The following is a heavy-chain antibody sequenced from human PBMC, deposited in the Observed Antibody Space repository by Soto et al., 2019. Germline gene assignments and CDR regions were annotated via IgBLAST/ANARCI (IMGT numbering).Heavy chain of an antibody. J-gene: IGHJ4*02. CDR2: ISAYNGNT. CDR1: GYTFTSYG. Sequence: GASVKVSCKASGYTFTSYGISWVRQAPGQGLEWMGWISAYNGNTNYAQKLQGRVTMTTDTSTSTAYMELRSLRSDDTAVYYCARVPGGDLGELSFIDYWGQGTLVTVSS. V-gene: IGHV1-18*01. CDR3: ARVPGGDLGELSFIDY. D-gene: IGHD3-16*02.